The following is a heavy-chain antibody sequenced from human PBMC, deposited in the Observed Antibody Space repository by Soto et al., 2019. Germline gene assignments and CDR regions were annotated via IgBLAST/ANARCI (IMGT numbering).Heavy chain of an antibody. Sequence: QMQLEQSGPEVKKPGTSLKVSCKTSGFTFSRSIMQWVRQAPGQRLEWLGWIDIGRCNTTHAQKFQERVTITRDISTRTTSLESASLTSEDTAVYYCAAAGVFWGQGTQVTVSS. J-gene: IGHJ4*02. CDR1: GFTFSRSI. CDR2: IDIGRCNT. CDR3: AAAGVF. V-gene: IGHV1-58*02. D-gene: IGHD3-3*01.